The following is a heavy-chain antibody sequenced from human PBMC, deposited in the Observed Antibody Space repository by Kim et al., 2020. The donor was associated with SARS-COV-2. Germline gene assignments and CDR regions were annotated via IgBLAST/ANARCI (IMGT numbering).Heavy chain of an antibody. CDR1: GGSFSGYY. D-gene: IGHD5-18*01. CDR2: INHSGST. Sequence: SETLSLTCAVFGGSFSGYYWIWIRQPPGKGLEWIGEINHSGSTNYNPSLESRVTISVDSSKNQFSLKLTSVTAADTAVYYCARGRGYSYAYGPNQYFDYWGQGTLVTVSS. CDR3: ARGRGYSYAYGPNQYFDY. V-gene: IGHV4-34*01. J-gene: IGHJ4*02.